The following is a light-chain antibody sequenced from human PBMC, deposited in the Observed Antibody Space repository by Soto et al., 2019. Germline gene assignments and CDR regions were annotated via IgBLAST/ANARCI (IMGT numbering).Light chain of an antibody. CDR3: SSYTSSSTVV. V-gene: IGLV2-14*02. CDR1: SGYVGTYSL. CDR2: EGH. Sequence: QSALAQPASVSGSPGQSITISCTGASGYVGTYSLVSWYQQHPGKAPKVVIYEGHKRPSGVPDRFSGSKSGNTASLTISGLQAEDEADYYCSSYTSSSTVVFGGGTKLTVL. J-gene: IGLJ2*01.